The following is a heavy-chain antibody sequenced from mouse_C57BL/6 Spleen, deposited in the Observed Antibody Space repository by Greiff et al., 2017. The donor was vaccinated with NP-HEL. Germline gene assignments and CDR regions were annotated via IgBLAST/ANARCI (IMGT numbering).Heavy chain of an antibody. CDR1: GYSFTSYY. V-gene: IGHV1-66*01. CDR3: AREYYGSSLYYFDY. J-gene: IGHJ2*01. CDR2: IYPGSGNT. Sequence: QVQLQQSGPELVKPGASVKISCKASGYSFTSYYIHWVKQRPGQGLEWIGWIYPGSGNTKYNEKFKGKATLTADTSSSTAYMQLRSLTSEDSAVYYCAREYYGSSLYYFDYWGQGTTLTVSS. D-gene: IGHD1-1*01.